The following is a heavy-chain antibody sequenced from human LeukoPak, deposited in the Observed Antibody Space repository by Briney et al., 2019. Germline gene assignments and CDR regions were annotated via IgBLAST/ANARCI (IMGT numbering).Heavy chain of an antibody. CDR1: GFTFSSYA. CDR3: ARAPGIAAAGHD. CDR2: ISYDGSNK. Sequence: PGGSLRLSCAVSGFTFSSYAMHWVRQAPGKGLEWVAVISYDGSNKYYADSVKGRFTISRDNSKNTLYLQMNSPRAEDTAVYYCARAPGIAAAGHDWGQGTLVTVSS. J-gene: IGHJ4*02. D-gene: IGHD6-13*01. V-gene: IGHV3-30*04.